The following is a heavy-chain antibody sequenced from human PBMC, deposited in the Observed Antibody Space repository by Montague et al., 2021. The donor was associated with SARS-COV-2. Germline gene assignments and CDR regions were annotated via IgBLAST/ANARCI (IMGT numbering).Heavy chain of an antibody. J-gene: IGHJ4*02. Sequence: SETLSLTCTVSGGSISSYYWSWIRQPPGKGLEWIGYIYYSGSTNYNPSLKSRVTISVDTSKNQFSLKLSSATAADTAVYYCARGSHYYDSSGYYFDYWGQGTLVTVSS. CDR3: ARGSHYYDSSGYYFDY. CDR2: IYYSGST. D-gene: IGHD3-22*01. CDR1: GGSISSYY. V-gene: IGHV4-59*01.